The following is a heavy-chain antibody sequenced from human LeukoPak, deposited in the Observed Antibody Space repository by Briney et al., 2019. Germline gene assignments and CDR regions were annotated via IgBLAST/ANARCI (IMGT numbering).Heavy chain of an antibody. CDR2: ISGSGGNT. CDR3: AKSLLRYFDWYLDY. J-gene: IGHJ4*02. CDR1: GFTFSSYA. V-gene: IGHV3-23*01. Sequence: GGSLRLSRAGSGFTFSSYAMNWVRQAPGKGLEWVSGISGSGGNTYYADSVKGRFTISRDSSKNTLYLQMKSLRAEDTAAYYCAKSLLRYFDWYLDYWGQGILVTVSS. D-gene: IGHD3-9*01.